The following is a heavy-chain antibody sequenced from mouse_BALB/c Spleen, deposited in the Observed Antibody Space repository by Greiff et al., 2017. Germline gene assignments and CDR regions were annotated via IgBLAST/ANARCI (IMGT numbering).Heavy chain of an antibody. V-gene: IGHV5-6-5*01. CDR1: GFTFSSYA. Sequence: EVKLVESGGGLVKPGGSLKLSCAASGFTFSSYAMSWVRQTPEKRLEWVASISSGGSTYYPDSVKGRFTISRDNARNILYLQMSSLRSEDTAMYYCARDSYYAMDYWGQGTSVTVSS. CDR2: ISSGGST. J-gene: IGHJ4*01. CDR3: ARDSYYAMDY.